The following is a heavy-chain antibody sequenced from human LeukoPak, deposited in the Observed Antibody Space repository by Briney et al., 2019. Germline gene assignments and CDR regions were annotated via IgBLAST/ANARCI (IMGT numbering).Heavy chain of an antibody. CDR2: ISNTGYSK. D-gene: IGHD4-23*01. CDR3: AREEYGGNNFDY. J-gene: IGHJ4*02. V-gene: IGHV3-11*01. Sequence: GGSLRLSCASPGSTLSDFYVNWIRQAPGKGLEWVSQISNTGYSKYYAHSAKGPFTTSRDTVKDSLSLQMNSLRVADSGMYYCAREEYGGNNFDYWGQGILVTVSS. CDR1: GSTLSDFY.